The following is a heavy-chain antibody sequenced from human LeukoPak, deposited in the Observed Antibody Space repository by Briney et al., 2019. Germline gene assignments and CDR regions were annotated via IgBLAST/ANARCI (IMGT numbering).Heavy chain of an antibody. CDR3: ARTRTFYGSGSYYLDY. D-gene: IGHD3-10*01. CDR2: ISYDGSNK. Sequence: GGSLRLSCAASGFTFSSYAMHWVRQAPSKGLEWVAVISYDGSNKYYADSVKGRFTISRDNSKNTLYLQMNSLRAEDTAVYYCARTRTFYGSGSYYLDYWGQGTLVTVSS. J-gene: IGHJ4*02. CDR1: GFTFSSYA. V-gene: IGHV3-30-3*01.